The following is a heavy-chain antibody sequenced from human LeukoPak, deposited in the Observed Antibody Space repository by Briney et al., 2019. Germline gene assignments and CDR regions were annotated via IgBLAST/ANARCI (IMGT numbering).Heavy chain of an antibody. CDR3: ANAPFGVVTDAFDI. D-gene: IGHD3-3*01. CDR1: GFSMSVHW. Sequence: PGGSLRLSCEASGFSMSVHWMSWVRQAPGKGLERVGNIKQDGSERNYVDSVKGRFTISRDNAKKSLYLQINSLRAEDTAVYYCANAPFGVVTDAFDIWGQGTMVTVSS. J-gene: IGHJ3*02. CDR2: IKQDGSER. V-gene: IGHV3-7*03.